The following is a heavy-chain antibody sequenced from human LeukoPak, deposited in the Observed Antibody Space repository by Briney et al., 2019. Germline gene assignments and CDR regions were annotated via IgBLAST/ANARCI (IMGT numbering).Heavy chain of an antibody. D-gene: IGHD1-1*01. CDR1: GFTFSSYA. Sequence: GGSLRLSCAASGFTFSSYAMSWVRQSPGKGLEWVSDISNSGSSIYYVHSVKGRFTISRDNSKDTLYLQMNSRRAEDRAVNYCAKAKGGYSFDYWGQGTLVTVSS. CDR3: AKAKGGYSFDY. V-gene: IGHV3-23*01. CDR2: ISNSGSSI. J-gene: IGHJ4*02.